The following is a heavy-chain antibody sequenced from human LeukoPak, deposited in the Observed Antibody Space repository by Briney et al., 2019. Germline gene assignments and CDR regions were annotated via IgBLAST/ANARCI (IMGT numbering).Heavy chain of an antibody. CDR1: GYTFTSYG. J-gene: IGHJ4*02. Sequence: ASVKVSCKASGYTFTSYGISWVRQAPGQGLEWMGWINPNSGGTNYAQKFQGRVTMTRDTSISTAYMELSRPRSDDTAVYYCARDYYGSGVGYFDYWGQGTLVTVSS. CDR3: ARDYYGSGVGYFDY. CDR2: INPNSGGT. D-gene: IGHD3-10*01. V-gene: IGHV1-2*02.